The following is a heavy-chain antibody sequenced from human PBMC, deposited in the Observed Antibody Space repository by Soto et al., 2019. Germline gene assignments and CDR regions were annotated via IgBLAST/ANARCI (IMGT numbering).Heavy chain of an antibody. D-gene: IGHD2-2*01. Sequence: QVQLVQSGAEVKKPGSSVKVSCKASGGSFSSDGITWVRQAPGQGLEWMGGIIPISGTTIYAQKFQVRVTITADESTSTADMEVSSLRSEDTAVYYCARGGYCGSTNCYGRYGMGLWGPGTTVTVS. V-gene: IGHV1-69*01. CDR2: IIPISGTT. CDR3: ARGGYCGSTNCYGRYGMGL. CDR1: GGSFSSDG. J-gene: IGHJ6*02.